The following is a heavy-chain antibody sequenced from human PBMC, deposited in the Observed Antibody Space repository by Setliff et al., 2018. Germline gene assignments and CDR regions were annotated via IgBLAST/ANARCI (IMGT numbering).Heavy chain of an antibody. D-gene: IGHD2-15*01. V-gene: IGHV4-34*01. CDR1: GGSFSGYY. Sequence: SETLSLTCAVYGGSFSGYYWSWIRQPPGKGLELIGEINHTGSTNYNPSLKSRVTISVDTSKNQFSLRLSSVTAADTAVYYCARTRYGLGGRPYWGQGTLVTVSS. CDR2: INHTGST. CDR3: ARTRYGLGGRPY. J-gene: IGHJ4*02.